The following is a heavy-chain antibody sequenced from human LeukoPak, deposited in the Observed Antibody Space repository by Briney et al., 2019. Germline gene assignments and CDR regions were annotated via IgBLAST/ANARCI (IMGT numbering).Heavy chain of an antibody. Sequence: PPQTLSLTCTVSGGSISSSNYYWSWIRQPAGKGLEWIGRIYTSGSTNYNPSLKSRVTISVDTSKNQFSLKLSSVTAADTAVYYCARGLWFGDENPPYFDYWGQGTLVTVSS. CDR3: ARGLWFGDENPPYFDY. D-gene: IGHD3-10*01. V-gene: IGHV4-61*02. CDR2: IYTSGST. CDR1: GGSISSSNYY. J-gene: IGHJ4*02.